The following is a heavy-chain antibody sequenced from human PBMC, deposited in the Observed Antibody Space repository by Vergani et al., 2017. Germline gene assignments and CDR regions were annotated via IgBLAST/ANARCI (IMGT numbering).Heavy chain of an antibody. CDR2: INHSGST. CDR3: ARGRVGYDYYYYMDV. D-gene: IGHD1-26*01. J-gene: IGHJ6*03. Sequence: QVQAQQWGAGLLKPSETLSLTCAVYGGSFSSYYWSWIRQPPGKGLEWIGEINHSGSTNYNPSLKSRVTISVDTSKNQFSLKLSSVTAADTAVYYCARGRVGYDYYYYMDVWGKGP. V-gene: IGHV4-34*01. CDR1: GGSFSSYY.